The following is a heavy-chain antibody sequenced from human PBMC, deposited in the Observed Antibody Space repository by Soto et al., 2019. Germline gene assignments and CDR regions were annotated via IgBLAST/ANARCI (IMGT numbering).Heavy chain of an antibody. Sequence: ASVKVSCKASGYTFTNHAIHWVRQAPGQGLEWMGWINAGKGDTKYPQRFQGRVTITRDTSASTAYMELSSLRSEDTAVYYCATSCYGCGYNWFDPWGQGTLVTVSS. CDR3: ATSCYGCGYNWFDP. CDR1: GYTFTNHA. D-gene: IGHD2-2*01. V-gene: IGHV1-3*01. J-gene: IGHJ5*02. CDR2: INAGKGDT.